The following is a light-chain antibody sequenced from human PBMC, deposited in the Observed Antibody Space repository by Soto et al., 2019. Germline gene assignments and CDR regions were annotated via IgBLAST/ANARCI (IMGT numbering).Light chain of an antibody. J-gene: IGLJ2*01. CDR1: SSNIGTNA. CDR3: AAWDDSLNGVL. CDR2: SSS. Sequence: QSVLTQPPSASGTPGRGVTISCSGSSSNIGTNAVNWYQQLPGTAPKLLIYSSSQRPSGVPDRFSGSKSGTSASLAIGGLQSEDEADYYCAAWDDSLNGVLFGGGTKLTVL. V-gene: IGLV1-44*01.